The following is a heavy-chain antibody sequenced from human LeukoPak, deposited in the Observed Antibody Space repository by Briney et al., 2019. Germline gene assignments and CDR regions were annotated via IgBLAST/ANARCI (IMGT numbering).Heavy chain of an antibody. J-gene: IGHJ6*02. D-gene: IGHD3-10*01. V-gene: IGHV1-69*05. CDR3: ARDLGGAWYYYYGMDV. Sequence: SVKVSCKASGGTFSSYAISWVRQAPGQGLEWMGGIIPIFGAANYAQKFQGRVTITTDESTSTAYMELSSLRSEDTAVYYCARDLGGAWYYYYGMDVWGQGTTVTVSS. CDR1: GGTFSSYA. CDR2: IIPIFGAA.